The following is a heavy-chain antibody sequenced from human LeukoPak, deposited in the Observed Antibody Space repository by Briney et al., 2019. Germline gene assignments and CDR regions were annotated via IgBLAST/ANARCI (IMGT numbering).Heavy chain of an antibody. CDR2: INAGNGNT. J-gene: IGHJ4*02. CDR3: AGDQEAFDY. Sequence: ASVKVSCKASGYTFTSYAMHWVRQAPGQRLEWMGWINAGNGNTKYSQKFQGRVTVTRDTSTSTVHMELSGPRSEDTAVYYCAGDQEAFDYWGQGTLVTVSS. CDR1: GYTFTSYA. V-gene: IGHV1-3*01.